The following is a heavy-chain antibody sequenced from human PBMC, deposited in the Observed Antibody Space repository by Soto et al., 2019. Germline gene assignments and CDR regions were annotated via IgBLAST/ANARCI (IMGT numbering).Heavy chain of an antibody. V-gene: IGHV4-34*01. J-gene: IGHJ3*02. CDR1: GGSFSGYY. D-gene: IGHD6-6*01. CDR2: INHSGST. CDR3: ARGSIAARYDAFDI. Sequence: PSETLSLTCAVYGGSFSGYYLSWIRQPPGKGLEWIGEINHSGSTNYNPSLKSRVTISVDTSKNQFSLKLSSVTAADTAVYYCARGSIAARYDAFDIWGQGTMVTVSS.